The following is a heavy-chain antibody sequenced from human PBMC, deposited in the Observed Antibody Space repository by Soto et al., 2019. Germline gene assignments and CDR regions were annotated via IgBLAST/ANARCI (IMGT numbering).Heavy chain of an antibody. CDR3: ARRYVGTSDY. CDR1: GGSISSYY. V-gene: IGHV4-59*08. Sequence: PSDPLSLTSTVSGGSISSYYWSWIRQPPGKGLEWIGYIYYSGSTNYNPSLKSRVTISVDTSKNQFSLKLSSVTAADTAVYYCARRYVGTSDYWGKGTLVTVSS. J-gene: IGHJ4*02. D-gene: IGHD3-16*01. CDR2: IYYSGST.